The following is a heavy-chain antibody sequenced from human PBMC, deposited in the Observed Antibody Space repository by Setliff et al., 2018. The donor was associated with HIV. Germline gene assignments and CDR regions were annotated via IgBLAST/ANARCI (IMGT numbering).Heavy chain of an antibody. CDR1: GGSITRTPYY. D-gene: IGHD4-17*01. J-gene: IGHJ4*02. V-gene: IGHV4-39*07. CDR3: ARYSTLTTNFDY. CDR2: IHHSGTA. Sequence: KTSETLSLTCTVSGGSITRTPYYWGWIRQPPGKGLEWIGSIHHSGTAYYNPSLKSRVTISVDTSKNQFSLKLSSVTAADTAVYYCARYSTLTTNFDYWGQGTLVTVSS.